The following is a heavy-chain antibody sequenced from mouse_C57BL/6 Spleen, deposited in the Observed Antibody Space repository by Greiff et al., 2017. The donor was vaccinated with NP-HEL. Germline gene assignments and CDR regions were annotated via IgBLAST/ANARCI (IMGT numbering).Heavy chain of an antibody. CDR1: GYTFTSYT. Sequence: VQLQQSGAELARPGASVKMSCKASGYTFTSYTMHWVKQRPGQGLEWIGYINPSSGYTKYNQKFKDKATLTADKSSSTAYMQLSSLTSEDSAVYYWARTDDDYDWFAYWGQGTLVTVSA. CDR2: INPSSGYT. V-gene: IGHV1-4*01. J-gene: IGHJ3*01. D-gene: IGHD2-4*01. CDR3: ARTDDDYDWFAY.